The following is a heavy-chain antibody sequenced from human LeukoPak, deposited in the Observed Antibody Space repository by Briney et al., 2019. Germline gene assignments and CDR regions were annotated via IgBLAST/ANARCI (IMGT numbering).Heavy chain of an antibody. CDR2: IIPILGIA. V-gene: IGHV1-69*04. Sequence: SVKVSFKASGGTFSSYAISWVRQAPGQGLEWMGRIIPILGIANYAQKFQGRVTITADKSTSTAYMELSSLRFDDTAIYYCARDKRYAFDNWGQGTLVSVSS. CDR1: GGTFSSYA. D-gene: IGHD3-9*01. CDR3: ARDKRYAFDN. J-gene: IGHJ4*02.